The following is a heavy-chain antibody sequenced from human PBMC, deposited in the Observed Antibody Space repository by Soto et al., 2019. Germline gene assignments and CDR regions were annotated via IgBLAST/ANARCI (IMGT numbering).Heavy chain of an antibody. CDR3: AVGFFSCSSCSREFFQL. D-gene: IGHD2-2*01. CDR1: GYSISSGYY. CDR2: IYHSGST. Sequence: EKLPLPYAVSGYSISSGYYWAWIRQPPGKGLEWIGTIYHSGSTFHNPSLKSRVTISVDTSKNQFSLRLSSVTAADTAVYYCAVGFFSCSSCSREFFQLCGQRSLVTVSS. V-gene: IGHV4-38-2*01. J-gene: IGHJ1*01.